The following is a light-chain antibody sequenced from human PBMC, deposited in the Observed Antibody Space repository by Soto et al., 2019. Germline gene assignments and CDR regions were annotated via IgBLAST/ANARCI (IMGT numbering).Light chain of an antibody. CDR1: QSISSW. CDR2: KAA. CDR3: QQYNYYSRT. J-gene: IGKJ1*01. Sequence: DIQMTLSPSTLSASIGDRVTITCRASQSISSWLAWYQQKPGKAPKLLIYKAASLESGVPSRFSGSGSGTEFTLTISSLQPDDFATYYCQQYNYYSRTFGQRAKVDI. V-gene: IGKV1-5*03.